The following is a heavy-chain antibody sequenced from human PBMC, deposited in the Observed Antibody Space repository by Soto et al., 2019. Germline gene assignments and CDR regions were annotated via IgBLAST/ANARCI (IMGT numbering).Heavy chain of an antibody. J-gene: IGHJ4*02. Sequence: QVHLVQSGAEVKKPGASVKVSCKASGYTFTSYGISWVRQAPGQGLEWMGWISAYNGNTHYVQKLQGRVTMTTDTSTSAAYVELRSLRSDGTAVYYCARDRGSYALDYWGQGTLVTVSS. D-gene: IGHD1-26*01. CDR1: GYTFTSYG. V-gene: IGHV1-18*01. CDR2: ISAYNGNT. CDR3: ARDRGSYALDY.